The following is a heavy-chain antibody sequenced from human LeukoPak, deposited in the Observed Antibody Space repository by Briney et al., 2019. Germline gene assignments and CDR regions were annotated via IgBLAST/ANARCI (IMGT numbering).Heavy chain of an antibody. J-gene: IGHJ4*02. Sequence: GGSLRLSCAASGFTFNTYTMNWVRQTPGKGLEWISDISTSSSTVHYADSVKGRFTISRDNAKNSLYLQMNSLRAEDTAVYYCARDRKGGSNRKYSSGFDYWGQGTLVTVSS. CDR1: GFTFNTYT. V-gene: IGHV3-48*04. D-gene: IGHD6-19*01. CDR2: ISTSSSTV. CDR3: ARDRKGGSNRKYSSGFDY.